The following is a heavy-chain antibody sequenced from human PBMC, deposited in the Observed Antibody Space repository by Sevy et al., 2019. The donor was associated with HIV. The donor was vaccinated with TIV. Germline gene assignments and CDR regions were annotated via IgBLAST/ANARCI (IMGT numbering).Heavy chain of an antibody. CDR2: VYHTGST. CDR1: GGSISVYY. Sequence: SETLSLTCTVSGGSISVYYWSWIRQPPGKELEYIGYVYHTGSTNYNPSLKSRVTISVDTSNNQFSLKLTSVTAADTAVYYCARAPPVRSGDDSLNWCDPWGQETLVTVSS. CDR3: ARAPPVRSGDDSLNWCDP. V-gene: IGHV4-59*01. D-gene: IGHD5-12*01. J-gene: IGHJ5*02.